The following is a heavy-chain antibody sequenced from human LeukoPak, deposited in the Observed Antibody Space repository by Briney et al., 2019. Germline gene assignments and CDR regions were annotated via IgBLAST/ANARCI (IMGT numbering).Heavy chain of an antibody. J-gene: IGHJ4*02. CDR3: ARGYYDILTGYSPHFDY. Sequence: SETLSLTCNVSGGSISSSSFYWGWIRQPPGKGLEWIGEINHSGSTNYNPSLKSRVTISVDTSKNQFSLKLSSVTAADTAVYYCARGYYDILTGYSPHFDYWGQGTLVTVSS. CDR2: INHSGST. V-gene: IGHV4-39*07. D-gene: IGHD3-9*01. CDR1: GGSISSSSFY.